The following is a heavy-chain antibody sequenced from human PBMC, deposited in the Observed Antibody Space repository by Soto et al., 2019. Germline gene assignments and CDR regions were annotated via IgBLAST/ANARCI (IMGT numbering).Heavy chain of an antibody. Sequence: EVQLVESGGGLVKPGGSLRLSCAASGFTFSSYSMNWVRQAPGKGLEWVSSIISSSSYIYYADSVKVRFTISRDNAKNSLYLQMNSLRAEDTAVYYCARDSGASGGSCYDYWGQGTLVTVSS. CDR2: IISSSSYI. CDR3: ARDSGASGGSCYDY. J-gene: IGHJ4*02. V-gene: IGHV3-21*01. CDR1: GFTFSSYS. D-gene: IGHD2-15*01.